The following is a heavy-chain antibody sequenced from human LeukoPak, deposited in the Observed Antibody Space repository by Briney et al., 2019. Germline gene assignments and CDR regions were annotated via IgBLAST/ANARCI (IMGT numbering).Heavy chain of an antibody. V-gene: IGHV1-2*02. J-gene: IGHJ6*03. Sequence: GASVKVSCKASGCTFTGYYMHWVRQAPGQGLEWMGWINPNSGGTNYAQKFQGRVTMTRDTSISTAYMELSRLRSDDTAVYYCARTIAAAGTLFYYYYYMDVWGKGTTVTVSS. D-gene: IGHD6-13*01. CDR2: INPNSGGT. CDR3: ARTIAAAGTLFYYYYYMDV. CDR1: GCTFTGYY.